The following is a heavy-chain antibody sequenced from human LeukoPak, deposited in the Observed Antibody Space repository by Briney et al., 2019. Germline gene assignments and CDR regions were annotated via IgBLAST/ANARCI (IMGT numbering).Heavy chain of an antibody. D-gene: IGHD2-15*01. CDR2: MNPNSGNT. CDR3: ARWATRYYYYYYMDV. CDR1: GYTFTSYD. V-gene: IGHV1-8*01. Sequence: GASVNVSCKASGYTFTSYDINWVRRASGQGLEGMGWMNPNSGNTGYAQKFQGRVTMTRNTSISTAYMELSSLRSEDTAVYYCARWATRYYYYYYMDVWGKGTTVTVSS. J-gene: IGHJ6*03.